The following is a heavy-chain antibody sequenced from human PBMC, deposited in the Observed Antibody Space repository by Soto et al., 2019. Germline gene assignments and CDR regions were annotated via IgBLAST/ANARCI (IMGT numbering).Heavy chain of an antibody. V-gene: IGHV4-39*01. J-gene: IGHJ6*02. Sequence: SETLSLTCTVSGGSTSSSSYYWGWIRQPPGKGLEWIGSIYYSGSTYYNPSLKSRVTISVDTSKNQFSLKLSSVTAADTAVYYCATRPKKILYYTYGMEVWGQGTTVTVSS. D-gene: IGHD2-15*01. CDR1: GGSTSSSSYY. CDR2: IYYSGST. CDR3: ATRPKKILYYTYGMEV.